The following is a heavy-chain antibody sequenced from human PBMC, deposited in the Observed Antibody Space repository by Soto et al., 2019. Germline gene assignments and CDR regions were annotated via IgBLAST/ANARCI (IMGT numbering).Heavy chain of an antibody. CDR1: GGSISSGDYY. Sequence: SETLSLTCTVSGGSISSGDYYWSWIRQPPGKGLEWIGYIYYSGSTYYNPSLKSRVTISVDTSKNQFSLKLSSVTAADTAVYYCAYSSSWYYYNGTDVWGQGTTVTVSS. CDR3: AYSSSWYYYNGTDV. D-gene: IGHD6-13*01. J-gene: IGHJ6*02. CDR2: IYYSGST. V-gene: IGHV4-30-4*01.